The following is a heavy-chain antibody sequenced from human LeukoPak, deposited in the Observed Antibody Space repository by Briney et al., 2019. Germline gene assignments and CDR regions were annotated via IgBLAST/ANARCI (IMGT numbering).Heavy chain of an antibody. J-gene: IGHJ2*01. CDR2: IKQDETEK. D-gene: IGHD2-8*01. V-gene: IGHV3-7*04. CDR3: ARGFYFSMTELYYLDL. Sequence: GGSLRLSCAVSGLNFRSFWMSWVRQAPGKGLEWVADIKQDETEKFYVDSVKGRFTISRDNAKNSLYLQMNSLRVEDSAVYYCARGFYFSMTELYYLDLWGRGTLVTVSS. CDR1: GLNFRSFW.